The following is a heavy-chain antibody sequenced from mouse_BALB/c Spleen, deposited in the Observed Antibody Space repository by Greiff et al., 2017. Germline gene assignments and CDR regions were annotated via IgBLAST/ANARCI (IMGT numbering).Heavy chain of an antibody. V-gene: IGHV3-2*02. D-gene: IGHD2-4*01. J-gene: IGHJ3*01. CDR2: ISYSGST. Sequence: VQLKESGPGLVKPSQSLSLTCTVTGYSITSDYAWNWIRQFPGNKLEWMGYISYSGSTSYNPSLKSRISITRDTSKNQFFLQLNSVTTEDTATYYCARKTMITTGRFAYWGQGTLVTVSA. CDR1: GYSITSDYA. CDR3: ARKTMITTGRFAY.